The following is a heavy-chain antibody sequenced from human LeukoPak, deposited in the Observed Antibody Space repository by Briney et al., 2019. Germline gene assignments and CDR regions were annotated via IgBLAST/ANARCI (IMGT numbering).Heavy chain of an antibody. V-gene: IGHV1-2*02. J-gene: IGHJ4*02. CDR2: INPNSGGT. D-gene: IGHD3-22*01. CDR3: AKPHYYYDSSGYGY. CDR1: GYTFTGYY. Sequence: GASVKVSCKASGYTFTGYYMHWVRQAPGQGLEWMGWINPNSGGTNYAQKFQGRVTMTRDTSISTAYMELSRLRSDDTAVYYCAKPHYYYDSSGYGYWGQGNLVTVSS.